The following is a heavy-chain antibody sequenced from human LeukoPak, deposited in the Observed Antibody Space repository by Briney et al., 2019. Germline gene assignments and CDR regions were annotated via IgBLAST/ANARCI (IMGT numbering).Heavy chain of an antibody. J-gene: IGHJ4*02. CDR3: AREDQMMVYDLPFDY. D-gene: IGHD3-3*01. CDR2: IIPKDGVA. CDR1: GGTFSSYA. Sequence: ASVKVSCKASGGTFSSYAISRVREAPGQGLEWMGRIIPKDGVANYAQKFQGRLTITTDESTSTAYMELSSLRSEDTAVYYCAREDQMMVYDLPFDYWGQGSLVIVSS. V-gene: IGHV1-69*04.